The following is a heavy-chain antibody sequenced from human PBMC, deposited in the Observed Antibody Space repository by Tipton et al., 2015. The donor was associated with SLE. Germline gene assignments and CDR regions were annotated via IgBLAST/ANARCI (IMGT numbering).Heavy chain of an antibody. J-gene: IGHJ3*02. D-gene: IGHD4-11*01. CDR2: INPGGGST. V-gene: IGHV1-46*02. CDR1: GYTFNSYY. Sequence: QSGAEVKKPGASVKVSCKASGYTFNSYYIRWVRQAPGQGLEWMGIINPGGGSTTYSQKFQGRVTMTRDTSTSTVYMEMSSLGSEDTDVYYCARVLQSGDAFDIWGQGTLVPVSS. CDR3: ARVLQSGDAFDI.